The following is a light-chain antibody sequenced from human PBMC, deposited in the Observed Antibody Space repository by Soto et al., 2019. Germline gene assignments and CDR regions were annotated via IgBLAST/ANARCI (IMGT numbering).Light chain of an antibody. CDR1: QSISSW. CDR3: QQYNSYWVT. J-gene: IGKJ2*01. CDR2: DAS. V-gene: IGKV1-5*01. Sequence: DIQMTQSPSTLSASVGDRVTITCRASQSISSWLAWYQQKPGKAPKLLIYDASSLESGVPSRFSGSGSGTELTLTISSLQPDDFATYYCQQYNSYWVTFGQGTKLEIK.